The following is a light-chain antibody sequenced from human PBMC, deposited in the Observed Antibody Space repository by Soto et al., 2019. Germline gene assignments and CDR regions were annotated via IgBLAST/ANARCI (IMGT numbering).Light chain of an antibody. J-gene: IGKJ4*01. Sequence: IVLTQSPGTLSLSPGERATLSCRASQSVANNYLAWYQQKPGQAPRLLIYDASSRATGIPDRFSGSGSGTDFTLTISRLEPEDFAVYYCEQYGSTPLTFGGGTKVEIK. CDR3: EQYGSTPLT. CDR2: DAS. V-gene: IGKV3-20*01. CDR1: QSVANNY.